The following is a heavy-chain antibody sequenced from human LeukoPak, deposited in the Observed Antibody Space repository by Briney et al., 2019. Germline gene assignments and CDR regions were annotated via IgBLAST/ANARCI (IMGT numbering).Heavy chain of an antibody. V-gene: IGHV3-30-3*01. CDR3: ARVGSRGLSNDY. D-gene: IGHD3/OR15-3a*01. J-gene: IGHJ4*02. CDR2: ISYDGSNK. CDR1: GFTFSSYA. Sequence: GGSLGLSCAASGFTFSSYAMHWVRQAPGKGLEWVAVISYDGSNKYYADSVKGRFTISRDNSKNTLYLQMNSLRAEDTAVYYCARVGSRGLSNDYWGQGTLVTVSS.